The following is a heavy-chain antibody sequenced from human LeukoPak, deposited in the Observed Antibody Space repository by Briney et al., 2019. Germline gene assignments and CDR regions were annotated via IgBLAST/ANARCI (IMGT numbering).Heavy chain of an antibody. V-gene: IGHV4-39*01. J-gene: IGHJ6*02. D-gene: IGHD5-12*01. Sequence: SETLSLTCTVSGGSISSSSYYWGWIRQPPGKGLEWIGSIYYSGSTYYNPSLKSRVTISVDTSKNQFSLKLSSVTAADTAVYYCARGIDPRAFGFGGAPYYYYGMDVWGQGTTVTVSS. CDR3: ARGIDPRAFGFGGAPYYYYGMDV. CDR1: GGSISSSSYY. CDR2: IYYSGST.